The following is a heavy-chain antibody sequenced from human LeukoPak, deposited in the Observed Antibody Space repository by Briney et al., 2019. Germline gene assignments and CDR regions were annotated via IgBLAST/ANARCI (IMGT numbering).Heavy chain of an antibody. CDR3: ARHGGYSSSLVDY. CDR1: GGSISSYY. D-gene: IGHD6-13*01. Sequence: SETLSLTCTVSGGSISSYYWSWIRQPPGKGLEWIGYIYYSGSTNYNPSLKSRVTISVDTSKNQFSLKLSSVTAADTAVYYCARHGGYSSSLVDYWGQGTLVTVSS. CDR2: IYYSGST. J-gene: IGHJ4*02. V-gene: IGHV4-59*08.